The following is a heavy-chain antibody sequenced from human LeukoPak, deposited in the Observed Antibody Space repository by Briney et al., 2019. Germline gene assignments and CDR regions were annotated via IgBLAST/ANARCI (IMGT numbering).Heavy chain of an antibody. D-gene: IGHD3-10*01. CDR1: GGTFSSYA. Sequence: SVRVSCKASGGTFSSYAISWVRQAPGQGLEWMGGIIPIFGTANYAQKFQGRVTITADESTSTAYMELSSLRSEDTAVYYCARAVWFGEKRRRAFDIWGQGTMVTVSS. CDR2: IIPIFGTA. V-gene: IGHV1-69*13. CDR3: ARAVWFGEKRRRAFDI. J-gene: IGHJ3*02.